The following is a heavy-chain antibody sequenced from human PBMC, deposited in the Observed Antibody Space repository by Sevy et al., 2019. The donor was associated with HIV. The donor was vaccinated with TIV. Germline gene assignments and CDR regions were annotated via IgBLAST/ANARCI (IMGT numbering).Heavy chain of an antibody. CDR3: ARGLVNNYYFYGMDV. CDR2: ISTSSTYI. CDR1: GFTFSYYT. Sequence: GGSLRLSCAASGFTFSYYTMNWVRQAPGKGLEWVSSISTSSTYIYYADSVKGRFTISRDNVKNSLYLQMNSLRAGDTAVYYCARGLVNNYYFYGMDVWGQWTTVTDSS. J-gene: IGHJ6*02. V-gene: IGHV3-21*06. D-gene: IGHD2-8*02.